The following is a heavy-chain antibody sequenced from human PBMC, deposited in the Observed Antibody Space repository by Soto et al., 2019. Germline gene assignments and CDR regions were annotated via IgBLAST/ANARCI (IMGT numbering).Heavy chain of an antibody. V-gene: IGHV3-53*01. J-gene: IGHJ6*02. Sequence: QTGGSLRLSCVASGLPVAGSYMAWVRQAPGKGLEWASVIYNDGTTYYSQSVEGRFTISRDTSKNTLYLQMDRLRDEDTAVYYCVRPLPSGQTHARDVWGQGTTVTSP. CDR3: VRPLPSGQTHARDV. CDR1: GLPVAGSY. D-gene: IGHD3-10*01. CDR2: IYNDGTT.